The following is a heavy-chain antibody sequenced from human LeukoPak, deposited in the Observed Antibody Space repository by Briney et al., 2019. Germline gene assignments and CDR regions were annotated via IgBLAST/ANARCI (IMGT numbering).Heavy chain of an antibody. CDR3: ATGRGYRYEKGDY. V-gene: IGHV1-24*01. Sequence: APVKVSCKVSGCTLTELSMHWVRQAPGKGLEWMGGFDPEDGETIYAQKFQGRVTMTEDTSTDTAYMELSSLRSEDTAVYYCATGRGYRYEKGDYWGQGTLVTVSS. J-gene: IGHJ4*02. D-gene: IGHD5-18*01. CDR1: GCTLTELS. CDR2: FDPEDGET.